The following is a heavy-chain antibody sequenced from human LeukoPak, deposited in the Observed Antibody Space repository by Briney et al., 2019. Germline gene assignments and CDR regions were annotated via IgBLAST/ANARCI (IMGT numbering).Heavy chain of an antibody. CDR1: GFTFSSYG. V-gene: IGHV3-30*02. J-gene: IGHJ4*02. CDR2: IRYDGSNK. Sequence: GGSLRLSCAASGFTFSSYGMHWVRQAPGKGLEWVAFIRYDGSNKYYADSVKGRFTISRDNSKNTLYLQMNSLRAEDTAVYYCAKDRSSTSWLDYWGQGTLVTVSS. CDR3: AKDRSSTSWLDY. D-gene: IGHD2-2*01.